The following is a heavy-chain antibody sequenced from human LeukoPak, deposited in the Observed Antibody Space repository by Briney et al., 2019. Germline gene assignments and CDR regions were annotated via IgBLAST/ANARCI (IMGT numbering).Heavy chain of an antibody. D-gene: IGHD3-10*01. V-gene: IGHV3-23*01. J-gene: IGHJ4*02. CDR3: AKETYYYGSGGPVDY. CDR2: ISGSGGST. CDR1: GFTFSSYA. Sequence: PGGSLRLSCAASGFTFSSYAMSWVRQAPGKGLEWVSGISGSGGSTYYADSVKGRFTISRDNSKNTLYLQMNSLRVEDTAVYYCAKETYYYGSGGPVDYWGQGTLVTVSS.